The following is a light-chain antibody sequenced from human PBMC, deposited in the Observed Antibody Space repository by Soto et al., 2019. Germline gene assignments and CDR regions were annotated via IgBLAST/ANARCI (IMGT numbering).Light chain of an antibody. Sequence: QSALTQPASVSGSPGQTITISCTGTSSDIGHYDYVSWYQHQPGKGPTLMIYHVIYRPSGVSNRYSGSKSGNSASLTIAGLQADDGADYYCCSLTPSNAYVFGSGTTV. J-gene: IGLJ1*01. CDR3: CSLTPSNAYV. CDR2: HVI. CDR1: SSDIGHYDY. V-gene: IGLV2-14*03.